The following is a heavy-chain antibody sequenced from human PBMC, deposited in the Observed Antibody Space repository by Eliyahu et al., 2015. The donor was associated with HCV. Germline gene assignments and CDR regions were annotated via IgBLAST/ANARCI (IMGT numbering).Heavy chain of an antibody. J-gene: IGHJ2*01. CDR2: IYYSGST. Sequence: QVQLQESGPGLVKPSETLSLTCTVSGGSISSYYWSWIRQPPGKGLEWIGYIYYSGSTNYNPSLKSRVTISVDTSKNQFSLKLSSVTAADTAVYYCARLSGSYWDWYFDLWGRGTLVTVSS. D-gene: IGHD1-26*01. CDR1: GGSISSYY. V-gene: IGHV4-59*08. CDR3: ARLSGSYWDWYFDL.